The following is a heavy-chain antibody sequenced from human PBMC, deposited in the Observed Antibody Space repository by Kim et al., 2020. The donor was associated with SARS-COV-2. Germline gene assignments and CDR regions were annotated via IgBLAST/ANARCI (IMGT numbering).Heavy chain of an antibody. J-gene: IGHJ4*02. CDR2: INSAGSNT. CDR1: GFTFSSSW. CDR3: ARRITVAGAGFDY. D-gene: IGHD6-19*01. Sequence: GGSLRLSCAASGFTFSSSWMDWVRQAPGEGLIWVSRINSAGSNTKYADCVKGRFTISRDNAKNTLYLQMNSLRAEDSAVYYCARRITVAGAGFDYWGQGTLDTISA. V-gene: IGHV3-74*03.